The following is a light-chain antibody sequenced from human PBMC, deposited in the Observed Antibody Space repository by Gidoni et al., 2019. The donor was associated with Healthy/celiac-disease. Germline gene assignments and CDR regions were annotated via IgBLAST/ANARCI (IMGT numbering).Light chain of an antibody. CDR3: SSYAGSTRVV. CDR2: EVS. V-gene: IGLV2-8*01. Sequence: QSALTQPPSASWSPGQSVTISCTGTSSDVGGYNYVSWYQQHPGKAPKLMIYEVSKRPSGVPDRFSGSKSGNTASLTVSGLQAEDEADYYCSSYAGSTRVVFGGGTKLTVL. CDR1: SSDVGGYNY. J-gene: IGLJ2*01.